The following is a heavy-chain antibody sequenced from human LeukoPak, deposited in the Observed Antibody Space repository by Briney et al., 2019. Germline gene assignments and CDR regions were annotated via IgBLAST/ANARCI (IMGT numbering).Heavy chain of an antibody. CDR3: APEYDTVGLHY. V-gene: IGHV3-48*01. CDR1: GFPFSSYN. J-gene: IGHJ4*02. Sequence: GSLRLFCAASGFPFSSYNINWVRQAPGKGLEWVSYISSSSSTILYADSVKGRFTISRDNAKNSLYLQMNSLRVEDTAVYYCAPEYDTVGLHYWGQGTLVTVSS. D-gene: IGHD3-22*01. CDR2: ISSSSSTI.